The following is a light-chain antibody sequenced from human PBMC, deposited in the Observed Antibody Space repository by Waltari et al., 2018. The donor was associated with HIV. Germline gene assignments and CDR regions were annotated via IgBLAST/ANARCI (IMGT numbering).Light chain of an antibody. CDR3: CSYVGGGTHV. J-gene: IGLJ1*01. CDR1: SGNIGSYNF. Sequence: QSALTQPAFVSGSPGQSINISCTGNSGNIGSYNFVSWYFQRHGEAPQPVLRGVTQWPAEFSTTRFSGSKSGNTASLTISNLQTDDDGDYYCCSYVGGGTHVFGTGTAVTVL. V-gene: IGLV2-23*02. CDR2: GVT.